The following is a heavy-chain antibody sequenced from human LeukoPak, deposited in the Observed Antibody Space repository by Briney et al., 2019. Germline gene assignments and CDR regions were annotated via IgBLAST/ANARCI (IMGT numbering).Heavy chain of an antibody. J-gene: IGHJ4*02. CDR1: GFTFSSYS. CDR3: AGHSSGWYEEK. CDR2: ISGSGGST. V-gene: IGHV3-23*01. D-gene: IGHD6-19*01. Sequence: GGSLRLSCAASGFTFSSYSMNWVRQAPGKGLEWVSAISGSGGSTYYADSVKGRFTISRDNSKNTLYLQMNSLRAEDTAVYYCAGHSSGWYEEKWGQGTLVTVSS.